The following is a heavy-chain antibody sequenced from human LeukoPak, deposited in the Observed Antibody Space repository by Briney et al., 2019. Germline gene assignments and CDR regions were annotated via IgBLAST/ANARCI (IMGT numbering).Heavy chain of an antibody. CDR1: GYSFTAYY. D-gene: IGHD6-19*01. CDR3: ARDRYSSGWDHYYYYGMDV. V-gene: IGHV1-2*06. Sequence: ASVKVSCKASGYSFTAYYIHWVRQAPGQGLEWMGRINPNSGGTNYAQKFRGRVTMTRDTSISTAYMELSRLRSDDTAVYYCARDRYSSGWDHYYYYGMDVWGQGTTVTVSS. J-gene: IGHJ6*02. CDR2: INPNSGGT.